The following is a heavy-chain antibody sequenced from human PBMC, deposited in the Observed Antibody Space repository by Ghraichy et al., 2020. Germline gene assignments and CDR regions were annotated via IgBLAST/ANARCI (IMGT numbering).Heavy chain of an antibody. CDR3: TRDLVAVAATPYYFDY. CDR1: GFTFGDYG. CDR2: IRSKAYGGTT. J-gene: IGHJ4*02. Sequence: GGSLRLSCTASGFTFGDYGMSWVRQAPGKGLEWVGFIRSKAYGGTTEYAASVKGRFTISRDDSKSIAYLQMNSLKTEDTAVYFCTRDLVAVAATPYYFDYWGQGTLVTVSS. D-gene: IGHD6-19*01. V-gene: IGHV3-49*04.